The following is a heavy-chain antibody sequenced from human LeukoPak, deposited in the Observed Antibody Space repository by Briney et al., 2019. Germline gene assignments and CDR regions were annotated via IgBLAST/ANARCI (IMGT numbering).Heavy chain of an antibody. CDR1: GFTFSSYA. V-gene: IGHV3-23*01. J-gene: IGHJ6*03. CDR3: AEAPWVSLDYYYYYMDV. D-gene: IGHD2-21*01. Sequence: GGSLRLSCAASGFTFSSYAMGRVRQAPGKGLEWVSGMSGSGGSTYYADSVKGRFTISRDNSKNTLYLQMNSLGAEDTAIYYCAEAPWVSLDYYYYYMDVWGKGTTVTVSS. CDR2: MSGSGGST.